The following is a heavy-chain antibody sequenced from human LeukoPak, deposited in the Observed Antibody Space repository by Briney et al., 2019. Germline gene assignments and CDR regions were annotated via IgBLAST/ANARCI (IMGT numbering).Heavy chain of an antibody. CDR2: INHSGST. J-gene: IGHJ6*02. V-gene: IGHV4-34*01. D-gene: IGHD2-2*01. CDR3: ARAGLACSSTSCYPDYYYYYGMDV. CDR1: GGSFSGYY. Sequence: PSETLSLTCAVYGGSFSGYYWSWIRQPPGKGLEWIGEINHSGSTNYNPSLKSRVTISVDTSKNQFSLKLSSVTAADTAVYYCARAGLACSSTSCYPDYYYYYGMDVWGQGTTVTVSS.